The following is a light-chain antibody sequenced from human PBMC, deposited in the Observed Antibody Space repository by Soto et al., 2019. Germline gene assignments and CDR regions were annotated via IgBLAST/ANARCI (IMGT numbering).Light chain of an antibody. Sequence: ETVLTQSPGTLSLSPGDRATLSCRAIQSVSSDYLAWYQQKPGQAHRLLISGASKRATGIPARFSGSGSGTDFTLTISRLEPEDFAVYYCQQYDTFPRTFGQGTKVDIK. CDR3: QQYDTFPRT. CDR1: QSVSSDY. CDR2: GAS. V-gene: IGKV3-20*01. J-gene: IGKJ1*01.